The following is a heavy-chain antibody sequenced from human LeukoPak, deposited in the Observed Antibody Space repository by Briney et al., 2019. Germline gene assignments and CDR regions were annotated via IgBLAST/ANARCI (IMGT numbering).Heavy chain of an antibody. V-gene: IGHV4-39*07. CDR3: AREDDILTGFDY. D-gene: IGHD3-9*01. CDR2: IYYSGST. CDR1: GGSISSSSYY. J-gene: IGHJ4*02. Sequence: SETLSLTCTVSGGSISSSSYYWGWIRQPPGKGLEWIGSIYYSGSTYYNPSLKSRVTISVDTSKNQFSLTLSSVTAADTAVYYCAREDDILTGFDYWGQGTLVTVSS.